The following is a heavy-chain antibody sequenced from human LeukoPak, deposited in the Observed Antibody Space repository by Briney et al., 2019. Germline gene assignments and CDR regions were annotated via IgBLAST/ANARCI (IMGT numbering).Heavy chain of an antibody. CDR1: GFTFSSYG. CDR3: AKCAFWSGYSNPDY. D-gene: IGHD3-3*01. Sequence: GGSLRLSCAASGFTFSSYGMSWVRQAPGKGLEWVSAISGSGGSTYYADSVKGRFTISRDNSKNTLYLQMNSLRAEDTAVYYCAKCAFWSGYSNPDYWGQGTLVTVSS. V-gene: IGHV3-23*01. CDR2: ISGSGGST. J-gene: IGHJ4*02.